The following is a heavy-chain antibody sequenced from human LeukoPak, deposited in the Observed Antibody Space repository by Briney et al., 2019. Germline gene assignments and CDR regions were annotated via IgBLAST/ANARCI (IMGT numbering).Heavy chain of an antibody. V-gene: IGHV3-30*03. Sequence: GRSLRLSCAASGFTFSSYGMHWVRQAPGKGLEWVAVISYDGSNKYYADSVKGRFTISRDNSKNTLYLQMNSLRAEDTAVYYCARSSVVPAAGPLIAVAGDFDYWAREPWSPSPQ. CDR2: ISYDGSNK. D-gene: IGHD2-2*01. CDR3: ARSSVVPAAGPLIAVAGDFDY. J-gene: IGHJ4*02. CDR1: GFTFSSYG.